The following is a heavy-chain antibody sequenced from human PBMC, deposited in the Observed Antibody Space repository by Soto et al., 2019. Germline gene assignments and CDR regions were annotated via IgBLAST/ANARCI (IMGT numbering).Heavy chain of an antibody. CDR3: ARGGFGIPTFFDY. CDR1: GGSISSGDYY. J-gene: IGHJ4*02. V-gene: IGHV4-30-4*01. D-gene: IGHD3-10*01. CDR2: IYYSGSP. Sequence: QVQLQESGPGLVKPSQTLSLTCTVSGGSISSGDYYWSWIRQPPGKGLEWIGYIYYSGSPYYNPSLKSRVTISVDTSKNQFSLKLSSVTAADTAVYYCARGGFGIPTFFDYWGQGTLVTVSS.